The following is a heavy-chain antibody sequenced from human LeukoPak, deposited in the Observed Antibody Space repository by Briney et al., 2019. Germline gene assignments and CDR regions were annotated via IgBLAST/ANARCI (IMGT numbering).Heavy chain of an antibody. J-gene: IGHJ4*02. CDR1: GGSISSGDYY. D-gene: IGHD2-2*01. V-gene: IGHV4-30-4*01. CDR2: IYYSGST. CDR3: ASSYCSSTSRLKIFDY. Sequence: SETLSLTCTVSGGSISSGDYYWSWIRQPPGKGLEWIGYIYYSGSTYYNPSLKSRVTISVDTSKNQFSLKLSTVTAADTAVYYCASSYCSSTSRLKIFDYWGQGTLVTVSS.